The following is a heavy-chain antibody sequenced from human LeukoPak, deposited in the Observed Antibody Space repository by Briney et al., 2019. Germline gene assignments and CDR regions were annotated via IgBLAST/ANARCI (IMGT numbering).Heavy chain of an antibody. J-gene: IGHJ3*02. Sequence: SVKVSCKASGGTFSSYAISWVRQAPGQGLEWMGGIIPIFGTANYAQKFQGRVTITADESTSTAYMELSSLRSEDTAVYYCARAREKHDDAFDIWGQGTMVTVSS. CDR3: ARAREKHDDAFDI. CDR2: IIPIFGTA. CDR1: GGTFSSYA. V-gene: IGHV1-69*01. D-gene: IGHD2-21*01.